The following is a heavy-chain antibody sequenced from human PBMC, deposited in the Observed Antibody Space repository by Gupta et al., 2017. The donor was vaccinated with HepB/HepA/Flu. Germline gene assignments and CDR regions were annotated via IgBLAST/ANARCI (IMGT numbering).Heavy chain of an antibody. Sequence: EVLLVESGGGLVQPGRSLRLSCAASGFTFDDYAMHWVRQAPGKGLEWVSGSSWNSASIDYADSVKGRFTISRDNAKNSLYLQINSLRAEDTALYYCAKSYSSAWYGVPDYWGQGTLVIVSS. D-gene: IGHD6-19*01. J-gene: IGHJ4*02. CDR1: GFTFDDYA. CDR2: SSWNSASI. V-gene: IGHV3-9*01. CDR3: AKSYSSAWYGVPDY.